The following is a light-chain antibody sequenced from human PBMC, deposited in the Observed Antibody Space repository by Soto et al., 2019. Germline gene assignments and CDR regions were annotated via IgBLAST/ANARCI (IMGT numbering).Light chain of an antibody. CDR2: GAS. V-gene: IGKV3-20*01. Sequence: PGEGATLSCRSSQSVISNYLAWYQKKPGQAPRLLIYGASSRATGIPDRFSGSGSGTDFTLIISRLEPEDFAVYYCQKYDTSPYSFGQGTKLEIK. CDR3: QKYDTSPYS. J-gene: IGKJ2*03. CDR1: QSVISNY.